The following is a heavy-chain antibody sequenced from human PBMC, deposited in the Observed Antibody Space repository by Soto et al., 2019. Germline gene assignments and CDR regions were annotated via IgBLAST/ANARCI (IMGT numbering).Heavy chain of an antibody. J-gene: IGHJ5*02. CDR1: GGSISSGAYA. CDR2: IYYSGST. CDR3: ARDSSNWFDP. Sequence: SETLSLTCTVSGGSISSGAYAWTWIRQPPGRGLEWIGYIYYSGSTYYNPSLKSRVTISVDTSKNQFSLKLSSVTAADTAVYYCARDSSNWFDPWGQGTLVTVSS. D-gene: IGHD6-13*01. V-gene: IGHV4-31*03.